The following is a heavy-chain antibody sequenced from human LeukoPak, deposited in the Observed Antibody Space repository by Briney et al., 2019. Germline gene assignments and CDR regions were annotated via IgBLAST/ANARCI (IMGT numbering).Heavy chain of an antibody. Sequence: PGGSLRLSCAASGFSFSFYWMHWVRQAPGKGLVWVSRIKSDGSSTSYADSVKGRFTISRDNAKNTLFLQMNSLRGEDTAVYYCARRRLPTRAFDYWGQGTLVTVSS. CDR2: IKSDGSST. J-gene: IGHJ4*02. CDR3: ARRRLPTRAFDY. V-gene: IGHV3-74*01. D-gene: IGHD6-25*01. CDR1: GFSFSFYW.